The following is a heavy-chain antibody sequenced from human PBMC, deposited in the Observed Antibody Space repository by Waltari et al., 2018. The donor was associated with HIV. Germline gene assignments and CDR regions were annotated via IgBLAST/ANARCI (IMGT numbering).Heavy chain of an antibody. V-gene: IGHV4-39*07. CDR3: ARGPRDYIAAAY. D-gene: IGHD6-13*01. Sequence: QLQLQESGPGLVEPSEPLSLTCTVSGGSMSSSSYYWGWIRQPPGKGLEWIGSIYYSGSTYYNPSLKSRVTISVDTSKNQFSLKLSSVTAADTAVYYCARGPRDYIAAAYWGQGTLVTVSS. CDR1: GGSMSSSSYY. CDR2: IYYSGST. J-gene: IGHJ4*02.